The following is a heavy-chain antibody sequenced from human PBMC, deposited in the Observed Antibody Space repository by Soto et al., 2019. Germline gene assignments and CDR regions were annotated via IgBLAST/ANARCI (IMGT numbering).Heavy chain of an antibody. CDR3: ARGYTGYCSGGTCYWFDP. D-gene: IGHD2-15*01. CDR2: ISSSASHI. Sequence: PGGSLRLSCAASGFSFSSYSMNWVRQAPGKGLEWVSSISSSASHINYADSVKGRFTISRDNAKKSLYLQMNSLRAEDTAVYYCARGYTGYCSGGTCYWFDPWGQGPLVTVSS. V-gene: IGHV3-21*01. J-gene: IGHJ5*02. CDR1: GFSFSSYS.